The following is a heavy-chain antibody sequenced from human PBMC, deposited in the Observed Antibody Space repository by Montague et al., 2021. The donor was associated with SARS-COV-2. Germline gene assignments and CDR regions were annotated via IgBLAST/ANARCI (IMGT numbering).Heavy chain of an antibody. CDR3: ARVRQWLVPFDY. CDR1: GDSISHSSYY. D-gene: IGHD6-19*01. Sequence: SETLSLTCTVSGDSISHSSYYWGWIRQPPGKRLEWIGSIYYSGSTYYNPSLKSRVTISVDTSKNQVSLKLNSVAAADTAVYYCARVRQWLVPFDYWGQGTLVTVSS. V-gene: IGHV4-39*07. J-gene: IGHJ4*02. CDR2: IYYSGST.